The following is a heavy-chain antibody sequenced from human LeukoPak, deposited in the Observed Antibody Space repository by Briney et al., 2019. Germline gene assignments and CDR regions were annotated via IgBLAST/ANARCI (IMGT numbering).Heavy chain of an antibody. CDR1: GYTFTSYG. CDR2: ISSYNGNT. D-gene: IGHD5-18*01. Sequence: ASVKVSCKASGYTFTSYGIAWVRQAPGQGLESMGWISSYNGNTNYAQKFQGRVTMTTDTSTTTSYMQLWSLRSDDTAIYYCARVDGYNYGRPFDYWGQGTLVTVSS. CDR3: ARVDGYNYGRPFDY. V-gene: IGHV1-18*01. J-gene: IGHJ4*02.